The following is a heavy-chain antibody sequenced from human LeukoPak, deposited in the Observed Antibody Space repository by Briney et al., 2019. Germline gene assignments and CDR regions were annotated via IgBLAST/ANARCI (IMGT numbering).Heavy chain of an antibody. CDR3: ARADRLDGGPYLIGP. Sequence: ASVKVSCKTSGYSFTDYYMHWVRQAPGQGLEWMGGINPNSGGTSSAQKFQGRVTMTRDTSITTVYMEVSWLTSDDTAIYYCARADRLDGGPYLIGPWGQGTLVTVCS. V-gene: IGHV1-2*02. CDR1: GYSFTDYY. CDR2: INPNSGGT. J-gene: IGHJ5*02. D-gene: IGHD2-21*01.